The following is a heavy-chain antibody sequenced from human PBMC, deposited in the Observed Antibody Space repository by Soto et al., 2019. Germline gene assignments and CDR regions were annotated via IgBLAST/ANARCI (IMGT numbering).Heavy chain of an antibody. Sequence: EAQLVESGGGLVKPGGSLRLSCAASGFTISNAWMNWVRQAPGKGLEWVGRIKTNGEGGTTDYAAPVKGRFVISRDDSKNTLYHQMNSLKPDDPAVYYCTSGSVEGVWGQGTTVTVSS. J-gene: IGHJ6*02. V-gene: IGHV3-15*07. CDR2: IKTNGEGGTT. D-gene: IGHD2-15*01. CDR3: TSGSVEGV. CDR1: GFTISNAW.